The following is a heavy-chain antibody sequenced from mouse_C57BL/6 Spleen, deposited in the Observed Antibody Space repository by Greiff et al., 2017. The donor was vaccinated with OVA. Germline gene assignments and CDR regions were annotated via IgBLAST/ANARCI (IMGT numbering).Heavy chain of an antibody. CDR3: ARLTGYYYGFDY. CDR1: GYTFTSYW. V-gene: IGHV1-55*01. CDR2: IYPGSGST. D-gene: IGHD1-1*01. Sequence: QVQLKQPGAELVKPGASVKMSCKASGYTFTSYWITWVKQRPGQGLEWIGDIYPGSGSTNYNEKFKSKATLTVDTSSSTAYMQLSSLTSEDSAVYYCARLTGYYYGFDYWGQGTTLTVSS. J-gene: IGHJ2*01.